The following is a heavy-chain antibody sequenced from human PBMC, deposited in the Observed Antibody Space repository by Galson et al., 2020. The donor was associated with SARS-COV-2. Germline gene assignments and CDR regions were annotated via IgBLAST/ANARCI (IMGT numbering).Heavy chain of an antibody. CDR3: ARVSSSWYPPDAFDS. V-gene: IGHV4-4*07. Sequence: SETLSLTCTVSGGSISSYYWSWIRQPAGKGLEWIGRIYTSGSTNYNPSLKSRVTMSVDTSKNQFSLKLSSVTAADTAVYYCARVSSSWYPPDAFDSWGQGTMVTVSS. D-gene: IGHD6-13*01. CDR2: IYTSGST. J-gene: IGHJ3*02. CDR1: GGSISSYY.